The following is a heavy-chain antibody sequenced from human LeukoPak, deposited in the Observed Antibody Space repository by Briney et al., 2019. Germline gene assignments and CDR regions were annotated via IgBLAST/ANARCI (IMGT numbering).Heavy chain of an antibody. V-gene: IGHV1-69*05. D-gene: IGHD3-10*01. CDR3: ARVGQDSGSYSTFDY. CDR2: IIPIFGTA. CDR1: GGTFSSYA. Sequence: ASVKVSCKASGGTFSSYAISWVRQAPGQGLEWMGGIIPIFGTANYAQKFQGRVTITTDESTSTAYMELSSLRSEDTAVYYCARVGQDSGSYSTFDYWGQGTLVTVSS. J-gene: IGHJ4*02.